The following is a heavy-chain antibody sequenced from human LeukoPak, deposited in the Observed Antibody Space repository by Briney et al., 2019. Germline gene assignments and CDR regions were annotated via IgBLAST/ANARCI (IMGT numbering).Heavy chain of an antibody. Sequence: GGSLRLSCAASGFTFSSYSMNWVRQAPGKGLEWVSYISSSSSTIYYADSVKGRFTISRDNAKNSLYLQMNSLRAEDTAVYYCARDPLEQQLVSDAFDIWSQGTMVTVSS. D-gene: IGHD6-13*01. CDR1: GFTFSSYS. CDR2: ISSSSSTI. J-gene: IGHJ3*02. V-gene: IGHV3-48*01. CDR3: ARDPLEQQLVSDAFDI.